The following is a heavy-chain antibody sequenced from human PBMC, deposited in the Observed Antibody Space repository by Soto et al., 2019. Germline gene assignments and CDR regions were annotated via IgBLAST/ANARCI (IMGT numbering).Heavy chain of an antibody. CDR3: AREGGCTVTTFDY. Sequence: SETLSLTCTVSGGSISSGGYYWSWIRQNPGKGLEWIGYIYYSGSTYHNPSLKSRVTISVDTSKNQFSLKLSSVTAADTAVYYCAREGGCTVTTFDYWGQGTLVTLSS. V-gene: IGHV4-31*03. J-gene: IGHJ4*02. D-gene: IGHD4-17*01. CDR1: GGSISSGGYY. CDR2: IYYSGST.